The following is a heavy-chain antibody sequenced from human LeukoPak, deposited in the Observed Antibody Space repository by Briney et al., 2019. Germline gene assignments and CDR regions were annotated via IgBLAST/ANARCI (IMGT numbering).Heavy chain of an antibody. V-gene: IGHV3-7*01. D-gene: IGHD6-19*01. CDR3: ARDVYSSGWYVGAQSVDH. J-gene: IGHJ4*02. CDR2: IKQDGSEK. Sequence: HPGGSLRLSCAASGFTFSSYWMSWVRQAPGKGLEWVANIKQDGSEKYYVDSVKGRFTISRDNAKNSLYLQMNSLRAEDTAVYYCARDVYSSGWYVGAQSVDHWGQGTLVTVSS. CDR1: GFTFSSYW.